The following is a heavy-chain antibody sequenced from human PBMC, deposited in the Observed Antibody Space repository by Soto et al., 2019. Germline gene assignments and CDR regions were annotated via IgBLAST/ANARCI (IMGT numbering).Heavy chain of an antibody. J-gene: IGHJ4*02. CDR3: AREGIAVAGYYFDY. CDR1: GFTFSSYS. V-gene: IGHV3-21*01. Sequence: PGGSLRLSCAASGFTFSSYSMNWVRQAPGKGLEWVSSISSSSSYIYYADSVKGRFTISRDNAKNSLYLQMNSLRAEDTAVYYCAREGIAVAGYYFDYWGQGTLVTVPQ. CDR2: ISSSSSYI. D-gene: IGHD6-19*01.